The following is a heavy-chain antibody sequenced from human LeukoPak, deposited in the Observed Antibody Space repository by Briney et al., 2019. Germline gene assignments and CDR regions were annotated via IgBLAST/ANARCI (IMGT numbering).Heavy chain of an antibody. J-gene: IGHJ4*02. CDR1: GGSISSSNSY. D-gene: IGHD5-12*01. CDR3: ARVSVHIGTTNLNLYFDY. Sequence: ASETLSLTCTVSGGSISSSNSYWGWIRQPPGKGLEWIGNIYYSGSTYYNPSLKSRVTISVDTSKNQFSLKLSSVTAADTAVYYCARVSVHIGTTNLNLYFDYWGQGTLVTVSS. CDR2: IYYSGST. V-gene: IGHV4-39*07.